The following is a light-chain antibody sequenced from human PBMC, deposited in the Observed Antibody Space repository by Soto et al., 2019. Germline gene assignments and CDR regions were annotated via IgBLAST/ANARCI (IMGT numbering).Light chain of an antibody. V-gene: IGLV2-14*01. CDR2: EVS. CDR1: NSDVGLYDF. Sequence: QSVLTQPASVSRTPGQSITISCTGSNSDVGLYDFVSWYQHHPGRAPKLIVSEVSHRPSGISNRFSGSKSGNTASLTISGLQSEDEADYYCISYTSDDVRYVFGTGTKVTVL. CDR3: ISYTSDDVRYV. J-gene: IGLJ1*01.